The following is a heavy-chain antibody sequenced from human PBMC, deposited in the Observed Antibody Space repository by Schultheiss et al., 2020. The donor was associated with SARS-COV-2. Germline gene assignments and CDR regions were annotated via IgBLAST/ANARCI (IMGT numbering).Heavy chain of an antibody. V-gene: IGHV1-69*01. J-gene: IGHJ4*02. CDR1: GGTFSRYA. Sequence: KISCKASGGTFSRYAISWVRQAPGQGLEWMGGIIPIFGTANYAQKFQGRVTITADESTSTAYMELSSLKSEDTAVYYCASPEKCSGGSCSLDYWGQGTLVTVSS. CDR2: IIPIFGTA. CDR3: ASPEKCSGGSCSLDY. D-gene: IGHD2-15*01.